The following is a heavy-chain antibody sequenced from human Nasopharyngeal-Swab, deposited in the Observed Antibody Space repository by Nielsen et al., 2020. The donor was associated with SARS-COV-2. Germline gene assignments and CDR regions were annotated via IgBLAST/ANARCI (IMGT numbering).Heavy chain of an antibody. Sequence: TLSLPCPLSGRSINSGGYYWSWIRQHPGKGLEWIGYIYYSGSTFHNPSLESRVAMPVDTSKNQFSLNLSSVTAAHAAVYYCASTAAAFDDWGQGTLVTVSS. V-gene: IGHV4-31*03. CDR1: GRSINSGGYY. CDR3: ASTAAAFDD. D-gene: IGHD6-25*01. J-gene: IGHJ4*02. CDR2: IYYSGST.